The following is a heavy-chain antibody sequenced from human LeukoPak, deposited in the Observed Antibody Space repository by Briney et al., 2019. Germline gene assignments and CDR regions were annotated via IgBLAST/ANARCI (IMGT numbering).Heavy chain of an antibody. D-gene: IGHD6-6*01. CDR1: GFTVSSNY. CDR3: ARGQDSSSSFDY. Sequence: PGGSLRLSCAASGFTVSSNYMSWVRQAPGKGLEWVSVIYSGGSTYYADSVKGRFTISRDNSKTTLYLQMNSLRAEDTAVYYCARGQDSSSSFDYWGQGTLVTVSS. J-gene: IGHJ4*02. CDR2: IYSGGST. V-gene: IGHV3-53*01.